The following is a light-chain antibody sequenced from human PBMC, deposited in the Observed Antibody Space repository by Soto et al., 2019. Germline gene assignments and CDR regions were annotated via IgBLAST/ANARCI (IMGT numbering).Light chain of an antibody. CDR2: KAS. Sequence: DIQMTQSPSTLSASVGDRVTITCRASQSISSWLAWYQQKPGKAPKLLIYKASSLESGVPSRFSGSGSGTEFTLTISSLQPYDFATYYCQQYNSYPFTFRPGTKVDIK. CDR3: QQYNSYPFT. J-gene: IGKJ3*01. V-gene: IGKV1-5*03. CDR1: QSISSW.